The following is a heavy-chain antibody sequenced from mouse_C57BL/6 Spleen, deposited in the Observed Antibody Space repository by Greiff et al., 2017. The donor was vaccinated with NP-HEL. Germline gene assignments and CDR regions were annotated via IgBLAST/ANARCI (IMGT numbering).Heavy chain of an antibody. V-gene: IGHV1-7*01. CDR2: INPSSGYT. CDR3: ANYYYGSSYYFDY. D-gene: IGHD1-1*01. Sequence: QVHVKQSGAELAKPGASVKLSCKASGYTFTSYWMHWVKQRPGQGLEWIGYINPSSGYTKYNQKFKDKATLTADKSSSTAYMQLSSLTYEDSAVYYCANYYYGSSYYFDYWGQGTTLTVSS. CDR1: GYTFTSYW. J-gene: IGHJ2*01.